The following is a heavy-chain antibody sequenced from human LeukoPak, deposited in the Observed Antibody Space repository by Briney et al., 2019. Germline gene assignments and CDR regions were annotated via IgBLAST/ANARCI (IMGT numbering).Heavy chain of an antibody. CDR1: GGSISSLY. J-gene: IGHJ4*02. V-gene: IGHV4-59*08. D-gene: IGHD6-6*01. CDR2: IYYTGST. Sequence: KSSETLSLTCSLPGGSISSLYWSWIRQPPGKGLEWIGYIYYTGSTNYNPSLKSRVTMFVDMSKNQFSLRLSSVTAADTAVYYCARHRAYSSSSPFDYWGQGTLVTVSS. CDR3: ARHRAYSSSSPFDY.